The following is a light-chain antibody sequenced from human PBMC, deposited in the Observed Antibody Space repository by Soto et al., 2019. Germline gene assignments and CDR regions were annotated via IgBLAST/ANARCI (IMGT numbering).Light chain of an antibody. J-gene: IGLJ1*01. V-gene: IGLV2-23*02. CDR3: CSYAGSSTPYV. Sequence: QSALTQPASVSGSPGQSITISCTGTSSDVAGYNHVSWYQHHPGKAPKLMIYEVTKRPSGVSNRFSGSKSGNTASLTISGLQAEDEADYYCCSYAGSSTPYVFGTGTKLTVL. CDR1: SSDVAGYNH. CDR2: EVT.